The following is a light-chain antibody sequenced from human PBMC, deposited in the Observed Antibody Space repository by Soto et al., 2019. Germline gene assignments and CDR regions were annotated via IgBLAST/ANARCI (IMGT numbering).Light chain of an antibody. CDR3: QQRSNWPPLYT. CDR1: QSVSSY. CDR2: DAS. V-gene: IGKV3-11*01. J-gene: IGKJ2*01. Sequence: DIVLTQSPATLSLSPGERATLSCRASQSVSSYLAWYQQKPGQAPRLLIYDASNRATGIPARFSGSGSGTDFTLTISRLEPEDFAVYYCQQRSNWPPLYTFGQGTKLEIK.